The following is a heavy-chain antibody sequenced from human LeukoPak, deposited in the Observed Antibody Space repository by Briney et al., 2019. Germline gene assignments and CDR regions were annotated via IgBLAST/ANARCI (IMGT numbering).Heavy chain of an antibody. V-gene: IGHV4-4*07. CDR2: LYVSGTT. J-gene: IGHJ6*02. CDR1: GGSMSGFY. Sequence: SETLSLTCTVSGGSMSGFYWSWLRQPAGKGLEWIGRLYVSGTTTYNPSLKSRVTMSVEASKNQFSLNLTSATAADTAAYYCAKDRAARNGMDVWGQGTTVTVSS. CDR3: AKDRAARNGMDV. D-gene: IGHD6-6*01.